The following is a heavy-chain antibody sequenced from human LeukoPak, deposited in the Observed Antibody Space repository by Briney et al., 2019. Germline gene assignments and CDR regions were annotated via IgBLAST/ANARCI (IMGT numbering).Heavy chain of an antibody. CDR1: GFTFSSYA. CDR3: ARGKSADYDFWSGYYYFDY. J-gene: IGHJ4*02. Sequence: PGGSLRLSCAASGFTFSSYAMSWIRQPPGKGLEWIGEINHSGSTNYNPSLKSRVTISVDTSKNQFSLKLSSVTAADTAVYYCARGKSADYDFWSGYYYFDYWGQGTLVTVSS. D-gene: IGHD3-3*01. V-gene: IGHV4-34*01. CDR2: INHSGST.